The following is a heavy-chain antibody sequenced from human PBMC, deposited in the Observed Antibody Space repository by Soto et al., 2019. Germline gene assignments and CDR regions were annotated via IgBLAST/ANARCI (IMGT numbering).Heavy chain of an antibody. CDR1: GFTFDDYA. CDR2: ISCNSDNI. D-gene: IGHD4-4*01. CDR3: GKGLYSNYGDAFDI. J-gene: IGHJ3*02. Sequence: PGGSLRLSCAASGFTFDDYAMHWVRQAPGTGLEWVSGISCNSDNIVYADSVKGRFTISRDNAKNSLYLQMNSLRAEDTALYYCGKGLYSNYGDAFDIWGQGTMVTISS. V-gene: IGHV3-9*01.